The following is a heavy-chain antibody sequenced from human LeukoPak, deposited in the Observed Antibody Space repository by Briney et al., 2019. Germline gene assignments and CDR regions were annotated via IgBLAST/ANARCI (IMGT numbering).Heavy chain of an antibody. CDR2: ISGSGGST. V-gene: IGHV3-23*01. CDR1: GFTFSSYT. D-gene: IGHD2-15*01. Sequence: PGGSLRLSCAASGFTFSSYTMSWVRQGPGKGLEWVSAISGSGGSTYYADSMKCRFTISRNNSKNTLYLQMNSLRAEDTAVYYCAKDGVVVAATTDYWGQGTLVTVSS. CDR3: AKDGVVVAATTDY. J-gene: IGHJ4*01.